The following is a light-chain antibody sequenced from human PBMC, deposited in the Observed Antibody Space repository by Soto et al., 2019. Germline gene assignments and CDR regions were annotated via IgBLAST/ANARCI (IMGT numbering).Light chain of an antibody. J-gene: IGKJ1*01. CDR1: QSVTNNC. V-gene: IGKV3-20*01. CDR2: SAS. CDR3: QQYGSSLTYT. Sequence: EIVLTQSPDTLSLSPGERDKLLCRSSQSVTNNCLAWYQHNTGQAPKLLIYSASNKATGNPNKFRGKGSGTDFTLTISRLEPEDFAVYFCQQYGSSLTYTFGQGTKVDIK.